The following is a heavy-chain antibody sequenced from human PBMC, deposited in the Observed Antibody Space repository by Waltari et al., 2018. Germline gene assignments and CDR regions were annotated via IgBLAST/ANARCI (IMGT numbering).Heavy chain of an antibody. CDR3: TRAIRGGDYVGVD. J-gene: IGHJ4*02. Sequence: GESGGGLVQPGRSLRLSCTASGFTFGDYAMSWFRQAPGKGLEWVGFIRSKAYGGTTEYAASVKGRFTISRDDSKSIAYLQMNSLKTEDTAVYYCTRAIRGGDYVGVDWGQGTLVTVSS. V-gene: IGHV3-49*03. D-gene: IGHD4-17*01. CDR1: GFTFGDYA. CDR2: IRSKAYGGTT.